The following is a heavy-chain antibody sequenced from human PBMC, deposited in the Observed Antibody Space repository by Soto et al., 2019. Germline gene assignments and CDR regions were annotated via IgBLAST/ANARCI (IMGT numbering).Heavy chain of an antibody. CDR1: GFTFTRYS. V-gene: IGHV3-21*06. J-gene: IGHJ4*02. CDR2: ISSTTNYI. CDR3: ARESEDLTSNFDY. Sequence: GGSLRLSCAASGFTFTRYSMNWVRQAPGKGLEWVSSISSTTNYIYYGDSMKGRFTISRENAKNSLYLEVNSLRAEDTAVYYCARESEDLTSNFDYWGQGTLVTGSS.